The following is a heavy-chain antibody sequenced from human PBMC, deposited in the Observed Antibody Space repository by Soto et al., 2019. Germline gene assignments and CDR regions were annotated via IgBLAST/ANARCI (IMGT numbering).Heavy chain of an antibody. CDR2: IIPILGIA. D-gene: IGHD6-6*01. Sequence: ASVKVSCKASGGTFSSYTISWVRQAPGQGLEWMGRIIPILGIANYAQKFQGRVTITADKSTSTAYMELSSLRSEDTAVYYCAREGARYSSSSWKYFQHWGQGTLVTVSS. CDR3: AREGARYSSSSWKYFQH. J-gene: IGHJ1*01. CDR1: GGTFSSYT. V-gene: IGHV1-69*04.